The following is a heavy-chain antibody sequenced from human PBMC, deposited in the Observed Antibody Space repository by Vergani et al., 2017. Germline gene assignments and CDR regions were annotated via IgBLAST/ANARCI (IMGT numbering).Heavy chain of an antibody. CDR2: ISGSSSYV. J-gene: IGHJ4*02. Sequence: EVQLVESGGGLVKPGGSLRLSCAASGFSFSSYSMNWVRQAPGKGLEWVASISGSSSYVIYRDSVEGRFTITRDNAKKTVYLQMNRLRAEDTAMYFCAGGLWDCTHIRCSPPSYWGQGTQVTVSS. V-gene: IGHV3-21*02. CDR1: GFSFSSYS. D-gene: IGHD2-8*01. CDR3: AGGLWDCTHIRCSPPSY.